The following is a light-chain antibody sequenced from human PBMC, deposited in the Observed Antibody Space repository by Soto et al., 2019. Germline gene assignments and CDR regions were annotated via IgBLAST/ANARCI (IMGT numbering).Light chain of an antibody. CDR1: QGISRW. J-gene: IGKJ1*01. CDR2: AAS. Sequence: DIQMTQSPSSLSASVGDRVTITCRASQGISRWLAWYQLKPGKAPKSLIYAASTLQSGVPSRFSGSGSGTHFTLTVSSVQPEDFATYYCLLDFRYFWAFGQGTKVDIK. V-gene: IGKV1D-16*01. CDR3: LLDFRYFWA.